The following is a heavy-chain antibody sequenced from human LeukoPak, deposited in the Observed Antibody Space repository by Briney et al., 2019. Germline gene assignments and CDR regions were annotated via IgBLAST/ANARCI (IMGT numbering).Heavy chain of an antibody. D-gene: IGHD1-1*01. Sequence: GGSLRLSCAASGFPFSEYSMNWVRQAPEKGLEWISYIGISSGNTKYADSVKGRFTISGDNAKNPLYLQMNSLRVEDAAVYYCARDHNYAFDNWGQGTLVTVSS. CDR1: GFPFSEYS. CDR2: IGISSGNT. CDR3: ARDHNYAFDN. V-gene: IGHV3-11*06. J-gene: IGHJ4*02.